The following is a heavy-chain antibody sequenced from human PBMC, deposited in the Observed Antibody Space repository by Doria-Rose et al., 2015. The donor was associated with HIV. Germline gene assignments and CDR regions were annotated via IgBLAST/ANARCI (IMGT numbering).Heavy chain of an antibody. CDR1: GVSLSSPGMG. D-gene: IGHD6-13*01. CDR2: MFSDDKR. V-gene: IGHV2-26*01. CDR3: ARIKSSRWYHKYYFDF. Sequence: QITLKESGPVLVKPTETLTLTCTVSGVSLSSPGMGVSWIRQPPGKALEWLANMFSDDKRSYNPSRKSRLTISRGNAKSQVVLTMTDMDPVDTATYYCARIKSSRWYHKYYFDFWGQGTLVIVSA. J-gene: IGHJ4*02.